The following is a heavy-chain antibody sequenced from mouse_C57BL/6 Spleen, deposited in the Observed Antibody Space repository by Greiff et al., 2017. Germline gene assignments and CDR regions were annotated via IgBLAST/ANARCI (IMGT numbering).Heavy chain of an antibody. Sequence: VQRVESGPGLVQPSQSLSITCTVSGFSLTSYGVHWVRQSPGKGLEWLGVIWRGGSTDYNAAFMSRLSITKDNSKSQVFFKMNSLQADDTAIYYCAKNGANWDWFAYWGQGTLVTVSA. J-gene: IGHJ3*01. CDR3: AKNGANWDWFAY. V-gene: IGHV2-5*01. CDR1: GFSLTSYG. CDR2: IWRGGST. D-gene: IGHD4-1*01.